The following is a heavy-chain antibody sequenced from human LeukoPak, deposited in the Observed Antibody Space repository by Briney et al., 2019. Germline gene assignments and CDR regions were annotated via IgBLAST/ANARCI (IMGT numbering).Heavy chain of an antibody. J-gene: IGHJ4*02. CDR2: IYYSGST. Sequence: PSETLSLTCTVSGGSISSYYWSWIRQPPGKGLEWIGYIYYSGSTNYNPSLKSRVTISVDTSKNQFSLKLSSVTAADTAVYYCASKREMATITIWGQGNLVTVSS. CDR3: ASKREMATITI. D-gene: IGHD5-24*01. CDR1: GGSISSYY. V-gene: IGHV4-59*01.